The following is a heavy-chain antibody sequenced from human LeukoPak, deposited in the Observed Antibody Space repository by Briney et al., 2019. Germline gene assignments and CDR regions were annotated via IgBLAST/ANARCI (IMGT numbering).Heavy chain of an antibody. CDR2: IIPIFGTA. CDR1: GGTFSSYA. D-gene: IGHD6-13*01. J-gene: IGHJ6*03. V-gene: IGHV1-69*13. Sequence: ASVKVSCKASGGTFSSYAISWVRQAPGQGLEWMGGIIPIFGTANYAQKFQGRVTITADESTSTAYMELSSLRSEDTAVYYCARDQYSSSWSEVYYYYYMDVWGKGTTVTVSS. CDR3: ARDQYSSSWSEVYYYYYMDV.